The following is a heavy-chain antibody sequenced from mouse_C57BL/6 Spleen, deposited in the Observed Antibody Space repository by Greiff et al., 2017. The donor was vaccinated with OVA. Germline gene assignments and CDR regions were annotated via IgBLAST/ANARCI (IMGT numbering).Heavy chain of an antibody. CDR1: GYTFTSYW. Sequence: VQLQQPGAELVKPGASVKLSCKASGYTFTSYWMHWVKQRPGQGLEWIGMIHPNSGSTNYNEKFKSKATLTVDKSSSTAYMQLSILTSEDSAVYYCANYYYGSSYDYFDYWGQGTTLTVSS. J-gene: IGHJ2*01. CDR3: ANYYYGSSYDYFDY. CDR2: IHPNSGST. V-gene: IGHV1-64*01. D-gene: IGHD1-1*01.